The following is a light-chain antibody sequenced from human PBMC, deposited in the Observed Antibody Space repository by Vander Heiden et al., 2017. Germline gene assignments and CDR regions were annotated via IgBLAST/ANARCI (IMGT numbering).Light chain of an antibody. CDR3: QQYNSYPLT. Sequence: DIQLTQSPSTLSASVGDRVTITCRASQSISSWLAWYQQIPGKAPKLLIYKASSLEGGVPSRFSGSGSGTEFTLTISSLQPDDFATYYCQQYNSYPLTFGGGTKVEIK. CDR2: KAS. CDR1: QSISSW. V-gene: IGKV1-5*03. J-gene: IGKJ4*01.